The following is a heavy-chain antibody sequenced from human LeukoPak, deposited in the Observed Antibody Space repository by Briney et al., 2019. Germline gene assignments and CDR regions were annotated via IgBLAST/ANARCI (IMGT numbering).Heavy chain of an antibody. J-gene: IGHJ4*02. V-gene: IGHV1-2*02. Sequence: ASVKVSCKASGYTFTGYYMHWVRQAPGQGLEWIGWINPNSGGTNYAQKFQGRVTMTRDTSISTAYMVLSRLRSDDTAVYYCALRRDGYNHRDYWGQGTLVTVSS. CDR2: INPNSGGT. CDR1: GYTFTGYY. CDR3: ALRRDGYNHRDY. D-gene: IGHD5-24*01.